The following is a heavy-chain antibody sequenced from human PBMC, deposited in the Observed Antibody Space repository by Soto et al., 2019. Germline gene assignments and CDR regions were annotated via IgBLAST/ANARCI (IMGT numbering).Heavy chain of an antibody. J-gene: IGHJ4*02. Sequence: EVQLLESGGDLIQPGGSLRLSCAASGFTFNIYAMTWVRQAPGKGLEWGSAISRYGDFTYYADSVEGRFTISRDNSKNTMYLQRNSLRAEDTAVYYCAKDRYLDHDSRGYLFDNWGQGTLVTVSS. CDR2: ISRYGDFT. CDR1: GFTFNIYA. V-gene: IGHV3-23*01. D-gene: IGHD3-22*01. CDR3: AKDRYLDHDSRGYLFDN.